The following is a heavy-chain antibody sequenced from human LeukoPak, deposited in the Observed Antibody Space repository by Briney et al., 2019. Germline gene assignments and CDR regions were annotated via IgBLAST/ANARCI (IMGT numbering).Heavy chain of an antibody. CDR2: ISSSGSTI. J-gene: IGHJ4*02. V-gene: IGHV3-11*01. CDR3: ARSDCSGGSCYSFWGLDLNTFDY. CDR1: GFTFSDYY. D-gene: IGHD2-15*01. Sequence: GGSLRLSCAASGFTFSDYYMSWIRQAPGKGLEWVSYISSSGSTIYYADSVKGRFTISRDNAKNSLYLQMNSLRAEDTAVYYCARSDCSGGSCYSFWGLDLNTFDYWGQGTLVTVSS.